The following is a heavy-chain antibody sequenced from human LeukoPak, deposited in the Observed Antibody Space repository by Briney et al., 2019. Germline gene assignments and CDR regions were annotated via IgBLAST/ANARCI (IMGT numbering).Heavy chain of an antibody. CDR1: GYTFTSYG. J-gene: IGHJ5*02. CDR2: IIPIFGTA. Sequence: SVKVSCKASGYTFTSYGISWVRQAPGQGLEWMEGIIPIFGTANYAQKFQGRVTITTDESTSTAYMELSSLRSEDTAVYYCAGGNSSWSPFDPWGQGTLVTVSS. D-gene: IGHD6-6*01. V-gene: IGHV1-69*05. CDR3: AGGNSSWSPFDP.